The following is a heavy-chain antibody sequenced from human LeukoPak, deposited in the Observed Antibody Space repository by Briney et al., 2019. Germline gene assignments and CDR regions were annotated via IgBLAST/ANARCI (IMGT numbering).Heavy chain of an antibody. CDR2: ISGSGGST. CDR3: ARGRGGDYVPSRFDF. Sequence: PGGSLRLSCAASGFTFSSYAMSWVRQAPGKGLEWVSAISGSGGSTYYADSVEGRFTVSRDNSENTVYLQMNSLRAEDTALYYCARGRGGDYVPSRFDFWGQGTLVTVSS. V-gene: IGHV3-23*01. D-gene: IGHD4-17*01. CDR1: GFTFSSYA. J-gene: IGHJ4*02.